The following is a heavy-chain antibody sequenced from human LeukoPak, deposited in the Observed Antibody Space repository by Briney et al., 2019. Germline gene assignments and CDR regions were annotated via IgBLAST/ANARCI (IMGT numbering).Heavy chain of an antibody. J-gene: IGHJ4*02. V-gene: IGHV4-59*12. CDR2: VYYLGNT. CDR3: XRESCSSARCQIDY. D-gene: IGHD2-2*01. Sequence: SETLSLTCTVSGGSISSYYWSWIRQPPGKGLEWIGYVYYLGNTNYNPSLKSRVTISVDTSKNQFSLKLRSVTAADTAVYYCXRESCSSARCQIDYWGQGTLVTVSS. CDR1: GGSISSYY.